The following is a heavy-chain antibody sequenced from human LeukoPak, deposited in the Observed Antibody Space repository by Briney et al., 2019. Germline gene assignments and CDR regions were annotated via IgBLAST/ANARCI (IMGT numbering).Heavy chain of an antibody. V-gene: IGHV1-69*13. CDR3: ARDQQDIVVVPAAGVDNYYYYYMDV. Sequence: ASVKVSCKASGGTFSSYAISWVRQAPGQGLEWMGGIIPIFGTANYAQKFQGRVTITADESTSTAYMELSSLRSEDTAVYYCARDQQDIVVVPAAGVDNYYYYYMDVWGKGTTVTVSS. CDR1: GGTFSSYA. CDR2: IIPIFGTA. D-gene: IGHD2-2*01. J-gene: IGHJ6*03.